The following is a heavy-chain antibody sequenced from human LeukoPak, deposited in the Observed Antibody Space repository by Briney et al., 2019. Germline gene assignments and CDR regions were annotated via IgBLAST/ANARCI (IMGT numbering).Heavy chain of an antibody. CDR3: AKEGYYYGSGSYPYFDY. CDR1: GFTFTSHG. J-gene: IGHJ4*02. D-gene: IGHD3-10*01. Sequence: GGSLRLSCVVSGFTFTSHGMNWIRQAPGKGLEWVAFIQHDGSNKYHADSVKGRFTISRDDSKNTLYLQMNSLRAEDTAVYYCAKEGYYYGSGSYPYFDYWGQGTLVTVSS. CDR2: IQHDGSNK. V-gene: IGHV3-30*02.